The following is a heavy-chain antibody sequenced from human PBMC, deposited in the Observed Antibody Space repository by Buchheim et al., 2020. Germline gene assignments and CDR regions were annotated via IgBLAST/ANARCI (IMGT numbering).Heavy chain of an antibody. CDR1: GFSFSGYA. Sequence: EVQLVDSGGGLVQPGESLRLSCAASGFSFSGYAMSWVRQAPGKGLEWVSSISGSGATPFNADSVKGRFTISSDNSKNMLFLQMNSLRAEDTAVYFCAKGSRGYTNYYFDYWGQGTL. CDR3: AKGSRGYTNYYFDY. D-gene: IGHD4-11*01. V-gene: IGHV3-23*04. J-gene: IGHJ4*02. CDR2: ISGSGATP.